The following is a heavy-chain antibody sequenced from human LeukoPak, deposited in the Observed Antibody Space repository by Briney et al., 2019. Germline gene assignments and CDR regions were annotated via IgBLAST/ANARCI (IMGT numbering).Heavy chain of an antibody. J-gene: IGHJ4*02. CDR2: INHSGST. D-gene: IGHD6-19*01. CDR3: ASSGWYSHFDY. V-gene: IGHV4-34*01. CDR1: GGSFSGYY. Sequence: SETLSLTCAVYGGSFSGYYWSWIRQPPGKGLEWIGEINHSGSTNYNPSLKSRVTISVDTSKNQFSLKLGFVTAADTAVYYCASSGWYSHFDYWGQGTLVTVSS.